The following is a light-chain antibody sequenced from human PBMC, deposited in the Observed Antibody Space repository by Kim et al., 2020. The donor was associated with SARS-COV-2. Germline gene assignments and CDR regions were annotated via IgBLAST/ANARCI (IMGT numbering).Light chain of an antibody. J-gene: IGLJ3*02. CDR1: SSDVGRYNF. CDR3: SSFTSSNTRL. CDR2: DVT. V-gene: IGLV2-14*03. Sequence: GQSITISCTGTSSDVGRYNFVSWYQQHPGKAPKLIIYDVTNRPSGVSNRFSGSKSGSTASLTISGLQPENEADYYCSSFTSSNTRLFGAGTRLTVL.